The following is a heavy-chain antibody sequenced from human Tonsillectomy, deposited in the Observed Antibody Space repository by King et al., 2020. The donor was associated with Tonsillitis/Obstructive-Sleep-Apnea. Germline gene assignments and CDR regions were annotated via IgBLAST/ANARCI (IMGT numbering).Heavy chain of an antibody. CDR2: ISSVSSTI. D-gene: IGHD2-2*02. Sequence: VQLVESGGGLVQPGGSLRPSCAASGFTFSSYSMNWVRQAPGKGLEWVSYISSVSSTIYYADSVKGRFTISRDNAKNSLYLQVNSLRDEDTAVYYCARGGYCSSTSCYMDDYYYFYMDVWGRGTTVTVSS. CDR1: GFTFSSYS. CDR3: ARGGYCSSTSCYMDDYYYFYMDV. J-gene: IGHJ6*03. V-gene: IGHV3-48*02.